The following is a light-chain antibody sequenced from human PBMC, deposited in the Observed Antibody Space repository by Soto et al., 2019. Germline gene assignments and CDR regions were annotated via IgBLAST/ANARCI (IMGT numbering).Light chain of an antibody. CDR2: KAS. V-gene: IGKV1-5*03. CDR1: HSVSTW. Sequence: DIQMTQSPSTLSASVGDIVTITCRASHSVSTWLAWYQQKPGKAPRLLIHKASTLECGVPSRFSGSGFGTEFTLTISSLQPDDFATYYCQQYNTYPTWTFGQGTKVEIK. J-gene: IGKJ1*01. CDR3: QQYNTYPTWT.